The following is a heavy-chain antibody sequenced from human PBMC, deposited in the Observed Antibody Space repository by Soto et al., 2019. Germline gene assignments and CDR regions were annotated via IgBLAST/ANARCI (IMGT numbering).Heavy chain of an antibody. D-gene: IGHD2-2*01. CDR1: GASISGSTSY. V-gene: IGHV4-30-4*08. J-gene: IGHJ5*02. CDR2: IYYSGST. CDR3: ARELGYCSSTSCYYWFDP. Sequence: SETLSLTCDVSGASISGSTSYWGWIRQPPGKGLEWIGYIYYSGSTYYNPSLKSRVTISVDTSKNQFSLKLSSVTAADTAVYYCARELGYCSSTSCYYWFDPWGQGTLVTVSS.